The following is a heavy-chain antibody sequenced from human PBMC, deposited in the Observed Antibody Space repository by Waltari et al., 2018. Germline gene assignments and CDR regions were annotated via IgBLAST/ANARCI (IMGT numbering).Heavy chain of an antibody. Sequence: EVQLLESGGGLVQPGGSLRLSCAASGFAFSTYRMHWVRRAPGKGLEWVSYITSSSSTTHYADSVKGRFTISRDNAQNSLYLQMSSLRAEDTAVYYCARDPYDSSGYYYPSWFDPWGQGTLVIVSS. V-gene: IGHV3-48*04. CDR2: ITSSSSTT. D-gene: IGHD3-22*01. J-gene: IGHJ5*02. CDR1: GFAFSTYR. CDR3: ARDPYDSSGYYYPSWFDP.